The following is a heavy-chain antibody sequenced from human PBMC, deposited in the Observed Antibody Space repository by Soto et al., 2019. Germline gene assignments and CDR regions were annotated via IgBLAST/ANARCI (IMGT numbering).Heavy chain of an antibody. CDR2: ISGSDGKT. CDR1: GFSFGSYA. J-gene: IGHJ4*02. Sequence: DVQLWESGGGLVQPGGSLRLSCVASGFSFGSYALTWVRQAPGKGLEWVSTISGSDGKTFYADAVKGRFSISRDISQSTLYLQMNSLRADDTAIYYCARWSYLDYWGQATRVTVSS. CDR3: ARWSYLDY. V-gene: IGHV3-23*01. D-gene: IGHD3-3*01.